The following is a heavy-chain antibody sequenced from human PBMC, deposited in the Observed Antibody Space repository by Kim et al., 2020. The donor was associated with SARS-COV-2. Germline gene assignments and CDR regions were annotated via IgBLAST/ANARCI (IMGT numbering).Heavy chain of an antibody. V-gene: IGHV1-8*01. CDR3: ARVGPYNWNPRKEIDY. J-gene: IGHJ4*02. D-gene: IGHD1-20*01. Sequence: KFQGRVTMTQNTSISTAYMELSSLRSDDTAVYYCARVGPYNWNPRKEIDYWGQGTLVTVSS.